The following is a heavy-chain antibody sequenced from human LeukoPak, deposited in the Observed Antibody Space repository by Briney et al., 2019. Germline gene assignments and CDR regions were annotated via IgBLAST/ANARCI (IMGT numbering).Heavy chain of an antibody. CDR3: AKVVPRHYESSGFDY. CDR1: GFTFTSYA. CDR2: IRGDGETT. Sequence: GGSLRLSCAASGFTFTSYAMNWVRQAPGKGLEWVSAIRGDGETTYYADSVKGRFTISRDNSKNTLYLQMNSLRAEDTAVYYCAKVVPRHYESSGFDYWGQGTLVTVSS. D-gene: IGHD3-22*01. V-gene: IGHV3-23*01. J-gene: IGHJ4*02.